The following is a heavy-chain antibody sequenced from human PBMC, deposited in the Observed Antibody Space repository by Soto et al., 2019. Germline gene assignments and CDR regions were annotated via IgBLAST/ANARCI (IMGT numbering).Heavy chain of an antibody. D-gene: IGHD4-17*01. CDR2: IYYSGST. CDR1: GGSISSYY. J-gene: IGHJ4*02. CDR3: ARHNSYGDYVLDY. V-gene: IGHV4-59*08. Sequence: SETLSLTCTVSGGSISSYYWSWIRQPPGKGLEWIGYIYYSGSTNYNPSLKSRVTISVDTSKSQFSLKLSSVTAADTAVYYCARHNSYGDYVLDYWGQGTLVTVSS.